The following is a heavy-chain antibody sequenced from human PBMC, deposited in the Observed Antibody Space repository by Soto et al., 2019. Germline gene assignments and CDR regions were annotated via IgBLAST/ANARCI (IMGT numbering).Heavy chain of an antibody. D-gene: IGHD2-2*01. CDR3: ARTDIVVVPAAHYYYYYMDV. CDR1: SGSISSSNW. CDR2: IYHSGST. J-gene: IGHJ6*03. Sequence: QVQLQESGPGLVKPSGTLSLTCAVSSGSISSSNWWSWVRRPPGKGLEWIGEIYHSGSTNYNPSLKSRVTISVDKSKNQFSLKLSSVTAADTAVYYCARTDIVVVPAAHYYYYYMDVWGKGTTVTVSS. V-gene: IGHV4-4*02.